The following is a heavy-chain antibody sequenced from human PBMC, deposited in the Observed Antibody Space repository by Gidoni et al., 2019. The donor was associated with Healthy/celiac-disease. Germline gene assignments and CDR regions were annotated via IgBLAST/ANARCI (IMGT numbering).Heavy chain of an antibody. Sequence: QVQLVESGGGVVQPGRSLSLSCAASGFTFSSYGMHWVRQAPGKGLEWVAGIAYDGSNKYYADSVKGRFTISRDNSKNTLYLQMNSLRAEDTAVYYCAKVFGDFDAFDIWGQGTMVTVSS. J-gene: IGHJ3*02. V-gene: IGHV3-30*18. CDR2: IAYDGSNK. CDR3: AKVFGDFDAFDI. D-gene: IGHD3-16*01. CDR1: GFTFSSYG.